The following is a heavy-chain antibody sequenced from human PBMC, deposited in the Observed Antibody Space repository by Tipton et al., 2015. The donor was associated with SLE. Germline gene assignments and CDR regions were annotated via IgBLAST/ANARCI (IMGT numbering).Heavy chain of an antibody. CDR1: GFGFSDHG. D-gene: IGHD6-13*01. CDR3: AKDLRGSSWPKYLQN. CDR2: IKYDGTNK. Sequence: GSLRLSCAASGFGFSDHGMHWVRQAPGKGLEWVTFIKYDGTNKYYADSVVGRFTVSRDNSKHTLNLEMNSLRAGDTAVYYCAKDLRGSSWPKYLQNWGQGTLVIVSS. J-gene: IGHJ1*01. V-gene: IGHV3-30*02.